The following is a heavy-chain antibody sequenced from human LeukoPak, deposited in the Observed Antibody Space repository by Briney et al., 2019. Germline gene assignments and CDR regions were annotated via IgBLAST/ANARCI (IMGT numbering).Heavy chain of an antibody. Sequence: QAGGSLRLSCAASGFTFSRYAMHWVRQAPGMGLAWVAVISDDGGNEYYLESVKGRFTISRDNSKNTLYLQMNSLRAEDTAVYYCVSLDTGWYSDGFDMWGQGTMVTVSS. D-gene: IGHD6-19*01. CDR1: GFTFSRYA. CDR2: ISDDGGNE. J-gene: IGHJ3*02. CDR3: VSLDTGWYSDGFDM. V-gene: IGHV3-30*04.